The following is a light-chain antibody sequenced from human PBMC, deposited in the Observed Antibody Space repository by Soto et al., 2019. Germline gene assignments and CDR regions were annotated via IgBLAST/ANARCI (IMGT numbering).Light chain of an antibody. Sequence: QSVLTQPPSISGAPGQRITISCSGTSSNIGSQYDVHWYRQLPGTAPKLLIFGNHNRPSGVSNRISASKSDTSASLYIAGLQADDEAVYYCQSYDKTLGGAVFGGGTKLTVL. CDR2: GNH. CDR1: SSNIGSQYD. CDR3: QSYDKTLGGAV. J-gene: IGLJ3*02. V-gene: IGLV1-40*01.